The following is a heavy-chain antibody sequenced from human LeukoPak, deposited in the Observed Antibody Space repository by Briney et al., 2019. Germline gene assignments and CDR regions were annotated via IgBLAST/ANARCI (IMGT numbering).Heavy chain of an antibody. CDR3: AKSPATILVRGVIIMGYFDY. V-gene: IGHV3-53*01. CDR2: ILTAGKT. Sequence: GGSPRLSCAASGFTVSSNFMSWVRQAPGKGLEWVSVILTAGKTYYADSVKGRFTISRDDSKNMVYLQMNSLRAEDTAVYYCAKSPATILVRGVIIMGYFDYWGQGTLVTVSS. CDR1: GFTVSSNF. J-gene: IGHJ4*02. D-gene: IGHD3-10*01.